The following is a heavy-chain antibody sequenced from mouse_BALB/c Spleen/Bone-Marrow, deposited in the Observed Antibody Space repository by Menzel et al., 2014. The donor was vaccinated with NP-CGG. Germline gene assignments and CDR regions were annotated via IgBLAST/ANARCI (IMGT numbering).Heavy chain of an antibody. D-gene: IGHD1-1*01. V-gene: IGHV1-7*01. CDR2: INPSTGYT. Sequence: VHLVESGAELAKPGASVKMSCKASGYTFTTYWMHWIKQRPGQGLEWIGYINPSTGYTEYNQKFKDKATLTADKSSSTAYMQLSSLTSEDSAVYYCARRGYYGTNYDFDFWGQGTTLTVSS. J-gene: IGHJ2*01. CDR3: ARRGYYGTNYDFDF. CDR1: GYTFTTYW.